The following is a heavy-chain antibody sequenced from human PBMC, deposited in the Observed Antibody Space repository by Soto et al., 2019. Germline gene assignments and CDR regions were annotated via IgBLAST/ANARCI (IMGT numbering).Heavy chain of an antibody. D-gene: IGHD3-22*01. CDR2: ISYDGSNK. CDR1: GFTFSSYA. CDR3: ARDYYDSSGYSDY. Sequence: LRLSCAASGFTFSSYAMHWVRQAPGKGLEWVAVISYDGSNKYYADSVKGRFTISRDNSKNTLYLQMNSLRAEDTAVYYCARDYYDSSGYSDYWGKGTLVTVS. J-gene: IGHJ4*02. V-gene: IGHV3-30-3*01.